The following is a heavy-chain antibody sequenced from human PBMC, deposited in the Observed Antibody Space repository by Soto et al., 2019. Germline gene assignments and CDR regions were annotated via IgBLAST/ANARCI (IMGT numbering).Heavy chain of an antibody. Sequence: PGGSLRLSCAASGFTFSSYWMSWVRQAPGKGLEWVANIKQDGSGKYYVDSVKGRFTISRDNAKNSLYLQMNSLRAEDTAVYYCARDLNPQRYAQPVMGFDYWGQGTLVTVSS. J-gene: IGHJ4*02. V-gene: IGHV3-7*01. CDR2: IKQDGSGK. CDR1: GFTFSSYW. CDR3: ARDLNPQRYAQPVMGFDY. D-gene: IGHD3-16*01.